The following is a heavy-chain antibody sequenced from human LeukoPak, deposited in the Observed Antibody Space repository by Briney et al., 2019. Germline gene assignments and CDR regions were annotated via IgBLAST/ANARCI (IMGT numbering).Heavy chain of an antibody. Sequence: GGSLRLSCAASGFTFSSYAMHWVRQAPGKGLEWVAVMSYDGRNKYYADSVKGRFSISRDNSKNTLYLQMNSLRAEDTAVFYWGGGVSGGCSPFDYGGKGPLVTVSS. CDR3: GGGVSGGCSPFDY. CDR1: GFTFSSYA. J-gene: IGHJ4*02. CDR2: MSYDGRNK. V-gene: IGHV3-30*04. D-gene: IGHD6-19*01.